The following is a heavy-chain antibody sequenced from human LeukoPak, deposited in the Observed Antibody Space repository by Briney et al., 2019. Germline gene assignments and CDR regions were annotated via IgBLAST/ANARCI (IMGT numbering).Heavy chain of an antibody. CDR3: ARGHLNYDILTGYYP. V-gene: IGHV3-21*01. CDR2: ISSSSSYI. D-gene: IGHD3-9*01. J-gene: IGHJ5*02. Sequence: GGSLRLSCAASGFTFSSYSMNWVRQAPGKGLEWVSSISSSSSYIYYADSVKGRFTISRDNAKSSLYLQMNSLRAEDTAVYYCARGHLNYDILTGYYPWGQGTLVTVSS. CDR1: GFTFSSYS.